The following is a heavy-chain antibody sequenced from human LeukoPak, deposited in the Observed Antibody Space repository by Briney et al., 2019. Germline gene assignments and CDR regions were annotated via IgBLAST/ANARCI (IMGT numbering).Heavy chain of an antibody. D-gene: IGHD4-23*01. CDR2: VSASGNT. Sequence: PSETLSLTCTVSGDSISSGPYYWSWIRQPAGKGLEWIGRVSASGNTNYNPSLNRRVTISVVTSKNQFSLKLSSVTAADTAVYYCASRLRWPSYFDYWGQGTLVTVSS. J-gene: IGHJ4*02. CDR1: GDSISSGPYY. V-gene: IGHV4-61*02. CDR3: ASRLRWPSYFDY.